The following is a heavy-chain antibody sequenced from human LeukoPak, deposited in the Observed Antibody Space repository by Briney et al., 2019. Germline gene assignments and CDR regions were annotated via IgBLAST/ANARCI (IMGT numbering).Heavy chain of an antibody. CDR1: GYTFTSYY. V-gene: IGHV1-46*01. D-gene: IGHD3-10*01. Sequence: ASVKVSCKASGYTFTSYYMHWVRQAPGQGLEWMGIINPGGGSTSYAQKFQGRVTMTRDMSTSTVYMELSSLRSEDTAVYYCAKSAILWFGELRGAFDYWGQGTLVTVSS. CDR2: INPGGGST. CDR3: AKSAILWFGELRGAFDY. J-gene: IGHJ4*02.